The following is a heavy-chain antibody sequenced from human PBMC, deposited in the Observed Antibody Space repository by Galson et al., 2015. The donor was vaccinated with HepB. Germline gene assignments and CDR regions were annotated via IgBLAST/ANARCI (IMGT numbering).Heavy chain of an antibody. Sequence: LSLTCTVSGGSISSYYWSWIRQPPGKGLEWIGYIYYSGSTNYNPSLKSRVTISVDTSKNQFSLKLSSVTAADTAVYYCARVGKMKWGVRGVHDWFDPWGQGTLVTVSS. V-gene: IGHV4-59*01. CDR3: ARVGKMKWGVRGVHDWFDP. J-gene: IGHJ5*02. D-gene: IGHD3-10*01. CDR1: GGSISSYY. CDR2: IYYSGST.